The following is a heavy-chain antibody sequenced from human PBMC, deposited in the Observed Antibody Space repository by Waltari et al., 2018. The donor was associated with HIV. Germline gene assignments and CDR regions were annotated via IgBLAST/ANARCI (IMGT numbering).Heavy chain of an antibody. CDR2: INHSGST. CDR1: GGSFSGYY. J-gene: IGHJ4*02. CDR3: ARGGGHYDFWSGYPIDY. V-gene: IGHV4-34*01. D-gene: IGHD3-3*01. Sequence: QVQLQQWGAGLLKPSETLSLTCAVYGGSFSGYYWSWIRQPPGKGLEWIGEINHSGSTNYNPSLKSRVTISVDTSKTQFSLKLSSVTAADTAVYYCARGGGHYDFWSGYPIDYWGQGTLVTVSS.